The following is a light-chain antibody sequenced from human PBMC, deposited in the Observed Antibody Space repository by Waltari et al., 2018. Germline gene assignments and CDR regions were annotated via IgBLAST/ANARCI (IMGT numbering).Light chain of an antibody. CDR1: QSLLHSDGNPY. Sequence: DIVMTQSPLSLPVTLGQQASISCRSSQSLLHSDGNPYLNWFHQRPGQSPRRLIYKAFNRDSGVPDRFSGSGSGTDFTLKISRVEAEDVGVYYCMQGGQWPPWTFGQGTKVEIK. CDR3: MQGGQWPPWT. V-gene: IGKV2-30*02. J-gene: IGKJ1*01. CDR2: KAF.